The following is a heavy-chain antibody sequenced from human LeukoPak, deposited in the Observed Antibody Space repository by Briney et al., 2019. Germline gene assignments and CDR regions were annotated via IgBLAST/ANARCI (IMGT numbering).Heavy chain of an antibody. J-gene: IGHJ5*02. D-gene: IGHD5-18*01. Sequence: PGGSLRLSCAASGFTVSSNYMSWVRQAPGKGLEWVSSISSSSSYIYYADSVKGRFTISRDNAKNSLYLQMNSLRAEDTAVYYCARGEDTAMVTGGYNWFDPWGQGTLVTVSS. CDR1: GFTVSSNY. V-gene: IGHV3-21*01. CDR2: ISSSSSYI. CDR3: ARGEDTAMVTGGYNWFDP.